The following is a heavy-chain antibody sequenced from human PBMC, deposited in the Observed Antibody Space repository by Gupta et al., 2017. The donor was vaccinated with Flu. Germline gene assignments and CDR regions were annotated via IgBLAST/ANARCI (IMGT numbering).Heavy chain of an antibody. CDR3: ASHKFNTEYFQH. CDR1: GGSISSGGYS. V-gene: IGHV4-31*03. J-gene: IGHJ1*01. Sequence: QVQLQESGPGLVKPSQTLSLTCTVSGGSISSGGYSWTWIRQYPGKGLEWIGYIFHSGSTDYNPSLRRRSSISVDMSKDQFSLKLNSGTAADTAVYYCASHKFNTEYFQHWGQGTLVTVSS. CDR2: IFHSGST.